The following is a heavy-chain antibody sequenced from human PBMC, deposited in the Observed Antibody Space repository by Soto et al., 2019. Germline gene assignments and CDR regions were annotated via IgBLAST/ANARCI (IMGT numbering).Heavy chain of an antibody. CDR1: GFTFSSFG. J-gene: IGHJ6*02. V-gene: IGHV3-33*01. CDR3: ARDASYYSLWSGYYPSRNGMDV. CDR2: IWYDGSKK. D-gene: IGHD3-3*01. Sequence: QVQVVESGGGVVQPGRSLRLSCAASGFTFSSFGMHWVRQAPGKGLEWVSLIWYDGSKKSYGDSVKGRFTISRDNSMNPVYLQMHSLRADDKAVYYCARDASYYSLWSGYYPSRNGMDVWGQGTTVTVSS.